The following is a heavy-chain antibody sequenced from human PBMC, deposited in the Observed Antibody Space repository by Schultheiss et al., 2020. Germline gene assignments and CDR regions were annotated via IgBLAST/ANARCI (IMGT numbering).Heavy chain of an antibody. CDR1: GGSISSGGYY. Sequence: SETLSLTCTVSGGSISSGGYYWSWIRQHPGKGLEWIGYIYYSGSTYYNPSLKSRVTISVDTSKNQFSLKLSSVTAADTAVYYCARDERGYCSSTSCSNWFDPWGQGTLVTAPQ. J-gene: IGHJ5*02. CDR3: ARDERGYCSSTSCSNWFDP. V-gene: IGHV4-31*03. D-gene: IGHD2-2*01. CDR2: IYYSGST.